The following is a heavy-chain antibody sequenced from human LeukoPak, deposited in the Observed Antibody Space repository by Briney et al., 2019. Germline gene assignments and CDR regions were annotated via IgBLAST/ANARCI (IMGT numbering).Heavy chain of an antibody. CDR1: GFTFSSYS. CDR3: ARGGEYSSGWYSGY. V-gene: IGHV3-48*01. CDR2: ITASGTAM. J-gene: IGHJ4*02. D-gene: IGHD6-19*01. Sequence: PGGSLRLSCAASGFTFSSYSMNWVRQAPGKGLEWVSHITASGTAMFYADSVKGRFTISRDNAKNSLYLQMNSLRAEDTAVYYCARGGEYSSGWYSGYWGQGTLVTVSS.